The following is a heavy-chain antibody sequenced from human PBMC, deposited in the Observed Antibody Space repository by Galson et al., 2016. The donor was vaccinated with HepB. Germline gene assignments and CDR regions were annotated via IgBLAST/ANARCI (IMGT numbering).Heavy chain of an antibody. CDR3: ARETRYFDQENFDY. D-gene: IGHD3-9*01. CDR1: GFTFRTYS. V-gene: IGHV3-48*02. CDR2: ISSGGSII. Sequence: SLRLSCAASGFTFRTYSMNWVRQAPGKGLEWVSHISSGGSIIYHADSVKGRFTISRDDAKNSVYLQMNSLSDEDTAVYYCARETRYFDQENFDYWGQGTLVTVSP. J-gene: IGHJ4*02.